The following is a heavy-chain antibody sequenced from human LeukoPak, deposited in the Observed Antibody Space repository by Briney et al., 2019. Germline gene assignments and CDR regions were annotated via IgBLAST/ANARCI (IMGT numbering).Heavy chain of an antibody. D-gene: IGHD3-22*01. Sequence: GGSLRLSCAASGFTFSRYGMSWVRQAPGKGLEWVSAISGSGGSTYYADSVKGRFTISRDNSKNTLYLQMNSLRAEDTAVYYCARDYYDNSGYPVYFDYWGQGILVTVAS. J-gene: IGHJ4*02. CDR1: GFTFSRYG. V-gene: IGHV3-23*01. CDR2: ISGSGGST. CDR3: ARDYYDNSGYPVYFDY.